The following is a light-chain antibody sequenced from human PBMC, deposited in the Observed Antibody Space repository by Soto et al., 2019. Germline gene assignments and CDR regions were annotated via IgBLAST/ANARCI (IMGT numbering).Light chain of an antibody. CDR3: ETWNSNTRL. CDR1: SGHSSYI. J-gene: IGLJ3*02. Sequence: QLVLTQSSSASASPGSSVKLTCTLSSGHSSYIIAWHQQQPGKAPRFLMKLEGSGIYNKGSGVPDRFSGSSSGADRYLTISNLQFEDEADYYCETWNSNTRLFGGGTKLTVL. V-gene: IGLV4-60*02. CDR2: LEGSGIY.